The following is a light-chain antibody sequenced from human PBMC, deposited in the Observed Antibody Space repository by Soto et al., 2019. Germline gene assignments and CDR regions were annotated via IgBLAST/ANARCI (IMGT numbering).Light chain of an antibody. CDR2: SAS. CDR3: QQSDTFPAT. J-gene: IGKJ4*01. CDR1: QGIRSW. V-gene: IGKV1D-12*01. Sequence: DIQMTQSPSSVSASVGDRVTITCRASQGIRSWLAWYQQKPGKAPKLLISSASTLQSGVPSRFSGSVSGTDFTLTISGLQPEDVATYYRQQSDTFPATFGGGTRVEIK.